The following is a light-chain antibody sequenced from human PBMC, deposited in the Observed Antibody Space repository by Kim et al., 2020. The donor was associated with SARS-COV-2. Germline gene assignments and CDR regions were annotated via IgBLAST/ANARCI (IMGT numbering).Light chain of an antibody. V-gene: IGKV1-6*01. CDR3: LQDYDYPRT. J-gene: IGKJ1*01. CDR1: QGIRNE. CDR2: NAS. Sequence: ASVGDRVTITCRASQGIRNELGWYQQKPGKAPKLLIYNASILQGGVPSRFSGSGSGTDFTLTISSLQPEDFATYYFLQDYDYPRTFGQGTKVDIK.